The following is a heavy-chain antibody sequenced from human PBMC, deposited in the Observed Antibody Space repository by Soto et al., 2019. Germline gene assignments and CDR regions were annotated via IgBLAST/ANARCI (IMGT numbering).Heavy chain of an antibody. D-gene: IGHD2-21*02. CDR2: IYYSGST. CDR1: GGSISRSSYY. V-gene: IGHV4-39*01. CDR3: STPYCGADCYLLALDV. J-gene: IGHJ6*02. Sequence: PSETLSLTCTVAGGSISRSSYYWGWIRQPPGKGLEWIGSIYYSGSTYYNPSLKSRVTISVDTSKNQFSLKLSSVTAADTAVYYCSTPYCGADCYLLALDVWGQGTTVT.